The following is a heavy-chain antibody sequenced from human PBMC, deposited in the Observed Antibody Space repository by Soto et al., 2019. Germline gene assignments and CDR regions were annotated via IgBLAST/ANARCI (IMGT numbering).Heavy chain of an antibody. CDR3: GAYFIRPFCYDWFDP. D-gene: IGHD2-2*01. CDR2: LYYTGTT. V-gene: IGHV4-39*01. Sequence: SETLSLTCRVSGGSIGSSSYYFGWIRQPPGKGLEWIGSLYYTGTTYYNSSLKSRVTISADKSQNQFSLRLSSVTAADTAVYYGGAYFIRPFCYDWFDPWGEGTLVTVS. J-gene: IGHJ5*02. CDR1: GGSIGSSSYY.